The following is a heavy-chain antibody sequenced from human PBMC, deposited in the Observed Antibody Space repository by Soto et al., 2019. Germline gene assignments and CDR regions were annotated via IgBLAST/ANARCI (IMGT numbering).Heavy chain of an antibody. CDR3: ARVEYSSSSSFYGMDV. J-gene: IGHJ6*02. CDR1: GFTFSSNS. V-gene: IGHV3-21*01. CDR2: ISSSSSYI. D-gene: IGHD6-6*01. Sequence: EVQLVESGGGLVKPGGSLRLSCAASGFTFSSNSMNWVRQAPGKGLEWVSSISSSSSYIYYADSVKGRFTISRDNAKNSLYLQMISLRAEETAVYYCARVEYSSSSSFYGMDVWGQGTTVTVSS.